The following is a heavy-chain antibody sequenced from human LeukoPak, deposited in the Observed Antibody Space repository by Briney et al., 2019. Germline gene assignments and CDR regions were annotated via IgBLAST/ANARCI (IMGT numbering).Heavy chain of an antibody. CDR1: GGSISSYY. D-gene: IGHD4-17*01. CDR3: ARLMTTVTTNWFDP. Sequence: SETLSLTCTVSGGSISSYYWSWIRQPPGKGLEWIGYIYYSGSTNYNPSLKSRVTISVDTSKNQFSLKLSSVTAADTAVYYCARLMTTVTTNWFDPWGQGTLVTVSS. V-gene: IGHV4-59*01. CDR2: IYYSGST. J-gene: IGHJ5*02.